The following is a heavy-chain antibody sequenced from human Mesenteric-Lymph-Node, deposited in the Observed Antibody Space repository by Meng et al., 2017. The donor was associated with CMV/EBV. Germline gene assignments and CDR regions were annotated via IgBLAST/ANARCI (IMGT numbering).Heavy chain of an antibody. Sequence: CTVSGGSISSRTYWGWIRQSPGKGLEWIGSIYYSGSTYYNPSLKSRVTISVDTSKNQFSLKLSSVTAADTAMYYCARLLWPPGGAIDYWGQGTLVTVSS. V-gene: IGHV4-39*01. CDR2: IYYSGST. J-gene: IGHJ4*02. CDR3: ARLLWPPGGAIDY. D-gene: IGHD1-26*01. CDR1: GGSISSRTY.